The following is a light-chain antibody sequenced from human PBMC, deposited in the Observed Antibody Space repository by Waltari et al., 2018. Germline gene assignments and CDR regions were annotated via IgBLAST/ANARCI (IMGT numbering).Light chain of an antibody. V-gene: IGLV4-69*01. CDR2: VNSDGTH. CDR1: SGPSRNV. Sequence: QLVLTQSPSASASLGASVKLTCTLSSGPSRNVIAWLQQQPGKGPRFLMKVNSDGTHSKGDEIPDRFSGSSSGAERYLTISSLQSEDEADYYCQTGGHGTWVFGGGTKLTVL. CDR3: QTGGHGTWV. J-gene: IGLJ3*02.